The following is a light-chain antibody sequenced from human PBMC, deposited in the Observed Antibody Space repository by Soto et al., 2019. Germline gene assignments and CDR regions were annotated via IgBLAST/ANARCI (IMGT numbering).Light chain of an antibody. CDR1: QSISNW. CDR2: KAS. J-gene: IGKJ1*01. V-gene: IGKV1-5*03. Sequence: EIQMTQSPSTLSASVGDRVTITCRASQSISNWLAWYQQKPGKAPKLLIFKASTLESGVPSRFSGSGSGTEFTLNISSLQPDDFATYHCQQYDTYPRTFGQGTKEDIK. CDR3: QQYDTYPRT.